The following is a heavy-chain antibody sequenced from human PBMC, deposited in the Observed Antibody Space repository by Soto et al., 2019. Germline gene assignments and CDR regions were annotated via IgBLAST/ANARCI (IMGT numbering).Heavy chain of an antibody. V-gene: IGHV3-74*03. Sequence: LRLSCAASGFTFSSYWMHWVRQAPGGELEWVSRINSDESNTMYADSVKGRFTISRDNAKNTLYLQMDSLRADDTAVYYCTKGGTSTSYWGLFDYWGQGTLVTVS. CDR1: GFTFSSYW. CDR3: TKGGTSTSYWGLFDY. CDR2: INSDESNT. J-gene: IGHJ4*02. D-gene: IGHD7-27*01.